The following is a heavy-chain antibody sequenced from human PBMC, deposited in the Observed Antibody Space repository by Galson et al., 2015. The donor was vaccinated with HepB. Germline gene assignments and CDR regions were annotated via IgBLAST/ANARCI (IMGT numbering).Heavy chain of an antibody. CDR3: ARGSPRGGYFDY. D-gene: IGHD3-10*01. V-gene: IGHV4-59*01. CDR1: GGSISSYY. CDR2: IYYSGST. Sequence: ETLSLTCTVSGGSISSYYWSWIRQPPGKGLEWIGYIYYSGSTNYNPSLKSRVTISVDTSKNQFSLKLSSVTAADTAVYYCARGSPRGGYFDYWGQGTLVTVSS. J-gene: IGHJ4*02.